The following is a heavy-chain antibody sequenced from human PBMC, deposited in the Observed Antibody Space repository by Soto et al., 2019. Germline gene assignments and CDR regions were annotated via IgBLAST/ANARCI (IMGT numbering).Heavy chain of an antibody. J-gene: IGHJ4*02. CDR1: GGSISSSNW. CDR2: IYHSGST. V-gene: IGHV4-4*02. D-gene: IGHD1-1*01. Sequence: PSKPMSLTCAVSGGSISSSNWWSWVRQPPGKGLEWIGEIYHSGSTNYNPSLKSRVTISVDKSKNQFSLKLSSVTAAETAVYYLASKSIGWNDGWHYWGQGALGTV. CDR3: ASKSIGWNDGWHY.